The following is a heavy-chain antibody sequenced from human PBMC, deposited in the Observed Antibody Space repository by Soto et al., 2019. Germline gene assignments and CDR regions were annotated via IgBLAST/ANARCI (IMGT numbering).Heavy chain of an antibody. D-gene: IGHD3-22*01. CDR2: INHSGST. CDR1: GGSFSGYY. Sequence: QVQLQQWGAGLLKPSETLSLTCAVYGGSFSGYYWCWIRQPPGKGLEWIGEINHSGSTNYNPSLKSRVTISVDTSKNQFSLKLSSVTAADTAVYYCARMDSPEYYDSSGYRSRNDYWGQGTLVTVSS. CDR3: ARMDSPEYYDSSGYRSRNDY. V-gene: IGHV4-34*01. J-gene: IGHJ4*02.